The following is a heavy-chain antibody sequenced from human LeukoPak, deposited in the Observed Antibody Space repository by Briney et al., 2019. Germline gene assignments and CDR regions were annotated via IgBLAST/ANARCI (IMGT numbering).Heavy chain of an antibody. V-gene: IGHV3-21*01. CDR3: AREFAGSASGAGY. CDR1: GFTFSSYS. J-gene: IGHJ4*02. Sequence: GGSLRLSCAASGFTFSSYSMNWVRQAPGKGLEWVSSMSVSSGLIYYADSVKGRFTISRDNAKSSLYLQMNRLRVEDTAVYYCAREFAGSASGAGYWGQGTLVAVSS. D-gene: IGHD1-26*01. CDR2: MSVSSGLI.